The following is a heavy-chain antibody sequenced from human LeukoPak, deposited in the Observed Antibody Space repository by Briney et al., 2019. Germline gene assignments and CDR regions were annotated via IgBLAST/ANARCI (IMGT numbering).Heavy chain of an antibody. V-gene: IGHV3-30*14. J-gene: IGHJ4*02. D-gene: IGHD4-17*01. CDR2: ISYDGSNK. CDR1: GFTFSSYA. CDR3: ARDKTSDYGDLYYFDY. Sequence: QSGGSLRLSCAASGFTFSSYAMHRVRQAPGKGLEWVAVISYDGSNKYYADSVKGRFTISRDNSKNTLYLQMNSLRAEDTAVYYCARDKTSDYGDLYYFDYWGQGTLVTVSS.